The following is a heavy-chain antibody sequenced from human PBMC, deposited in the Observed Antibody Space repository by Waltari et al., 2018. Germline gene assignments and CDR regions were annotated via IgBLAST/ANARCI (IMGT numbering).Heavy chain of an antibody. V-gene: IGHV1-69*14. CDR2: IIPIFGTA. CDR3: ARGPQSGDGGYYDYYMDV. J-gene: IGHJ6*03. CDR1: GGTFSSYA. D-gene: IGHD3-10*01. Sequence: QVQLVQSGAEVKKPGSSVKVSCKASGGTFSSYAISWVRQAPGQGLGWMGGIIPIFGTANYAQKFKGRGKITADKSTSTAYMELSSLRSEDTAVYYGARGPQSGDGGYYDYYMDVWGKGTTVTVSS.